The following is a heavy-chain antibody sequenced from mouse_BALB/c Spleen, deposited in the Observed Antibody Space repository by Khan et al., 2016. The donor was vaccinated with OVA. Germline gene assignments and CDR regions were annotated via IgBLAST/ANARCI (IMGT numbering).Heavy chain of an antibody. Sequence: EVELVESGGDLVKPEGSLKLSCAASGFTFSTYGMSWVRQTPDKRLEWVATISSGGSYTYYPDSVQGRFTISRDNAKNTLYLQMSSLKSEDTAMFYGARVAYYYDSEGFAYWGQGTLVTVSA. D-gene: IGHD1-1*01. CDR3: ARVAYYYDSEGFAY. V-gene: IGHV5-6*01. J-gene: IGHJ3*01. CDR2: ISSGGSYT. CDR1: GFTFSTYG.